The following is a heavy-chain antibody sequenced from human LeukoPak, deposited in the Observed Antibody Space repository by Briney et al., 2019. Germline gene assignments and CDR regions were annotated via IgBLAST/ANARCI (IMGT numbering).Heavy chain of an antibody. CDR2: IYYSGST. CDR1: GGSISSSSYY. D-gene: IGHD3-10*01. Sequence: SETLSLTCTVSGGSISSSSYYWGWLRHPPGKGLEWTWRIYYSGSTYYNPSLKCRVPISVATSKNPFSLKLSSVTAAETAGYYCARHNGLWFGPGWFDPWGQGTLVTVSS. V-gene: IGHV4-39*01. CDR3: ARHNGLWFGPGWFDP. J-gene: IGHJ5*02.